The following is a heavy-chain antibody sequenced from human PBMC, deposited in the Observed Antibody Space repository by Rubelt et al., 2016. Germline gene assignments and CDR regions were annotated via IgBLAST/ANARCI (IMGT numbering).Heavy chain of an antibody. CDR2: ISSSSSTI. D-gene: IGHD5-24*01. CDR3: ARDGDRWPPSPHYFDY. J-gene: IGHJ4*02. CDR1: GFTFSSYS. Sequence: EVQLVESGGGLVKPGGSLRLSCAASGFTFSSYSMNWVRQAPGKGLEWVSSISSSSSTIYYADSVKGRFTISRDNAKNSLYLQMNSLRAEDTAVYYCARDGDRWPPSPHYFDYWGQGTLVTVSS. V-gene: IGHV3-21*01.